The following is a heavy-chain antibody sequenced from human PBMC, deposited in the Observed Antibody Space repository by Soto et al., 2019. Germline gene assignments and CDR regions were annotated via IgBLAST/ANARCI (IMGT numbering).Heavy chain of an antibody. V-gene: IGHV3-74*01. Sequence: RQAPGKGLVWVSRIHGDGSITNYADSVKGRFTISRDNAKNTLYLQMNSLRAEDTAVYYCARDKAGTGDYWGQGTVVTVPQ. J-gene: IGHJ4*02. CDR2: IHGDGSIT. CDR3: ARDKAGTGDY. D-gene: IGHD1-1*01.